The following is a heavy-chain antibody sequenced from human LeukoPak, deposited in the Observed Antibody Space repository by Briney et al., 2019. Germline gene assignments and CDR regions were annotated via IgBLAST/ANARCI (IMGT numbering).Heavy chain of an antibody. J-gene: IGHJ4*02. D-gene: IGHD3-16*02. CDR1: GFTISSYS. Sequence: GGSLRLSWPGSGFTISSYSMNWVRQAQGKGMEWVSSISSSSSYIYYADSVKGRFTISRDNAKNSLYLQMNSLRAEDTAVYYCARSSGTTSPMITFGGVIVHYYFDYWGQGTLVTVSS. CDR2: ISSSSSYI. V-gene: IGHV3-21*03. CDR3: ARSSGTTSPMITFGGVIVHYYFDY.